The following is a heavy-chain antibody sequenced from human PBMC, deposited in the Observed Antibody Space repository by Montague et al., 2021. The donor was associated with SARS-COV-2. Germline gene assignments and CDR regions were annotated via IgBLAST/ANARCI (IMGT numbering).Heavy chain of an antibody. CDR3: ARDLVAGGMDV. J-gene: IGHJ6*02. D-gene: IGHD2-8*02. Sequence: SETLSLTCTVSGGSISSYYWSWIRQPPGKGLEWIGYIYYSGSTNYNPSLKSQVTISVDTSKNQFSLKLSSVTAADTAVYYCARDLVAGGMDVWGQGTTVTVSS. CDR1: GGSISSYY. CDR2: IYYSGST. V-gene: IGHV4-59*01.